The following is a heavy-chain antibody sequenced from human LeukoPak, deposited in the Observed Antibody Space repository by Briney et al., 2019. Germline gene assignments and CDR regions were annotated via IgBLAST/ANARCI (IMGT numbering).Heavy chain of an antibody. V-gene: IGHV3-7*01. D-gene: IGHD6-13*01. Sequence: PGGSLRLSCAASGFTFTTYWMGWVRQAPGKGLEWVANVRQDGSDKYYMDSVKGRFTISRDNGNNSLYLLMSSLRAEDSGVYYCARIAAAVPDPWGQGTLVTVSS. CDR2: VRQDGSDK. J-gene: IGHJ5*02. CDR1: GFTFTTYW. CDR3: ARIAAAVPDP.